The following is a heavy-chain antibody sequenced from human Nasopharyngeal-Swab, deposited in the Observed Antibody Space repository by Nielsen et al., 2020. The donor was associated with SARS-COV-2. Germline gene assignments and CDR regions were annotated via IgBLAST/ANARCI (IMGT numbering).Heavy chain of an antibody. CDR3: ARANYYDSSGHGSFDY. Sequence: GGSLRLSCAASGFTFSSYAMHWVRQAPGKGLEWVAVISYDGSNKYYADSVKGRFTISRDNSKNTLYLQMNSLRAEDTAVYYCARANYYDSSGHGSFDYWGQGTLVTVSS. CDR2: ISYDGSNK. J-gene: IGHJ4*02. CDR1: GFTFSSYA. D-gene: IGHD3-22*01. V-gene: IGHV3-30*04.